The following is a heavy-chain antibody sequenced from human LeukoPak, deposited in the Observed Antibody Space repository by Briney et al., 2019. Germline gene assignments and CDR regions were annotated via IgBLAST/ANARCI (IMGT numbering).Heavy chain of an antibody. D-gene: IGHD2-21*02. CDR2: IKSDGSST. CDR1: GFTFSNYW. CDR3: SRDSLSSCGGDCYSGLDV. J-gene: IGHJ6*02. V-gene: IGHV3-74*01. Sequence: GGSLRLSCAASGFTFSNYWMHWVRHAPGEALMCVSRIKSDGSSTTYADSVKGRFTISRDNAKNTLYLQMNSLRAEDTAVYYCSRDSLSSCGGDCYSGLDVWGQGTTVTVSS.